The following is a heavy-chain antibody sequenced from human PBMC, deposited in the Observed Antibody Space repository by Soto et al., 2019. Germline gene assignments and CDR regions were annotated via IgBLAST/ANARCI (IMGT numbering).Heavy chain of an antibody. CDR1: GFTFTTYA. CDR3: ANTWGGSYYGALDH. CDR2: ISGSGGST. D-gene: IGHD1-26*01. Sequence: GGSLRLSCVGSGFTFTTYAMSWVRQAPGKGLEWVSAISGSGGSTYYADSVRGRFTSSRDNAMNTLYLQMNSPRAEDTAVYYCANTWGGSYYGALDHWGQGTLVTVSS. V-gene: IGHV3-23*01. J-gene: IGHJ4*02.